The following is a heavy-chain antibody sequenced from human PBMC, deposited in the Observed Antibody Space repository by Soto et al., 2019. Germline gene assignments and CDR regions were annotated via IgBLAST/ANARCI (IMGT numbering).Heavy chain of an antibody. Sequence: QLQLQESGSGLVKPSQTLSLTCAVSGGSFSSGGYSWSWIRQPPGKGLEWIGYIYPNGRTHYNPSLKSRVTISVDRSKNQFSLELISVTDADTAVYYCARVPAAGRAFFDYWGQGTLVTFSS. CDR3: ARVPAAGRAFFDY. D-gene: IGHD6-13*01. J-gene: IGHJ4*02. CDR2: IYPNGRT. V-gene: IGHV4-30-2*01. CDR1: GGSFSSGGYS.